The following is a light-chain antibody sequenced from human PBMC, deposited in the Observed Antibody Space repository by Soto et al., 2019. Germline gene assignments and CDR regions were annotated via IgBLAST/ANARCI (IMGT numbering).Light chain of an antibody. CDR2: EVD. CDR3: SSYTVINTAV. Sequence: QSVLTQPASVSGSPGQSVSISCTGSTSDVGAYNYVAWYQHKPGKAPRLLIYEVDHRPSGISPRFSGSKSGNTASLTISGLQTDDEADYYCSSYTVINTAVFGGGTKLT. CDR1: TSDVGAYNY. J-gene: IGLJ3*02. V-gene: IGLV2-14*01.